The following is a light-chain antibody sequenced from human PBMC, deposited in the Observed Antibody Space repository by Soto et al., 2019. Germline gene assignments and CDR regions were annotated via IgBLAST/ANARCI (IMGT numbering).Light chain of an antibody. CDR2: AAS. V-gene: IGKV1-39*01. Sequence: DFQMTQSPSTLSASVGDTVTITCRASQDVGTFLNWYQQKPGKAPNLLIYAASDLLSGVSSRFSASGSGTDFTLTIRNLQREYFSTYYCQPSYTTPQITFGPGTKVY. CDR3: QPSYTTPQIT. J-gene: IGKJ3*01. CDR1: QDVGTF.